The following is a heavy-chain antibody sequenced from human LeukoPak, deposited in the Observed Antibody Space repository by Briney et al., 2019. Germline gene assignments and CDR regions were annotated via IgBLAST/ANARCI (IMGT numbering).Heavy chain of an antibody. CDR3: ARDVDSMAARSFDY. J-gene: IGHJ4*02. Sequence: SETLSLTCTVSGGSISSYYWSWIRQPPGKGLEWIGYIYYSGSTNYNPSLKSRVTISVDRSKNQFSLKLSSVTAADTAVYYCARDVDSMAARSFDYWGQGTLVTVSS. D-gene: IGHD6-6*01. CDR1: GGSISSYY. V-gene: IGHV4-59*12. CDR2: IYYSGST.